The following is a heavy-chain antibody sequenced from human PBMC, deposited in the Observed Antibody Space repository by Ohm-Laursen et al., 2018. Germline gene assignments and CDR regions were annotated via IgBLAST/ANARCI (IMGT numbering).Heavy chain of an antibody. Sequence: SDTLSLTCAVSGYSISSGYYWGWIRQPPGKGLEWIGSIYHSGSTYYNPSLKSRVTISVDTSKNHFSLEMTSVTAADTAVYYCAEIYHYESSDGNWFDPWGQGTLVTVSS. CDR3: AEIYHYESSDGNWFDP. CDR1: GYSISSGYY. D-gene: IGHD3-22*01. J-gene: IGHJ5*02. CDR2: IYHSGST. V-gene: IGHV4-38-2*01.